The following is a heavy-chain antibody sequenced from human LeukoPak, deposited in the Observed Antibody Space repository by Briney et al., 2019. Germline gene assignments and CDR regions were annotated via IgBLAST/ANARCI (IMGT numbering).Heavy chain of an antibody. V-gene: IGHV4-34*01. CDR3: ARRLFHLSRYAFDV. D-gene: IGHD3-16*01. CDR1: GGSFSDYY. CDR2: INHSGRN. J-gene: IGHJ6*04. Sequence: PSETLSLTCAVYGGSFSDYYWSWIRQPPGKGLEWIGEINHSGRNNYNPSLKSRVTISVDTSKNQFSLKLSSVTAADTAVYYGARRLFHLSRYAFDVWGKGTTVTVSS.